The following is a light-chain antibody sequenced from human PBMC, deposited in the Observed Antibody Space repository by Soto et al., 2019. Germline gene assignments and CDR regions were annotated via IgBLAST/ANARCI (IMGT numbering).Light chain of an antibody. V-gene: IGKV3-20*01. CDR3: QQYGSSPPGGIT. CDR1: QSVSSSY. J-gene: IGKJ5*01. CDR2: GAS. Sequence: EIVLTQSPGTLSLSPGERATLSCWASQSVSSSYLAWYQQKPGQAPRLLIYGASSRATGIPDRFSGSGSGTDCTLTITRLEPEDFAVYFCQQYGSSPPGGITFGQGTRLEIK.